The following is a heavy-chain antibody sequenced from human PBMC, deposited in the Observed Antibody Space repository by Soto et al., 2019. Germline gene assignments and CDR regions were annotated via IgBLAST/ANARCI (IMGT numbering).Heavy chain of an antibody. J-gene: IGHJ5*02. CDR1: GGSISSSSYY. CDR3: ARELGFIAAARQYDH. V-gene: IGHV4-39*02. Sequence: QLQLQESGPGLVKPSETLSLTCTVSGGSISSSSYYWGWIRQPPGKGLEWIGSIYYSGSTYYNPSLKSRVTISVDTSKNQFSLELSSVTAAHTAVYYCARELGFIAAARQYDHWGQGTLVTVSS. D-gene: IGHD6-13*01. CDR2: IYYSGST.